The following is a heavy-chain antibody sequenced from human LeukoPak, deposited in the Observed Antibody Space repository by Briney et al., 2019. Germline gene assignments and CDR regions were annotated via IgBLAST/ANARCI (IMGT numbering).Heavy chain of an antibody. Sequence: KASETLTLTCAVYGGSFSGYYGSWIRQPPGKGLEWIGQINHSGSTNYNPSLKSRVTISVDTSKNQFSLKLSSVTAADTAVYYCARGRHYGSGSYYVVVSPRIIFDYWGQGTLVTVSS. CDR1: GGSFSGYY. J-gene: IGHJ4*02. V-gene: IGHV4-34*01. CDR3: ARGRHYGSGSYYVVVSPRIIFDY. D-gene: IGHD3-10*01. CDR2: INHSGST.